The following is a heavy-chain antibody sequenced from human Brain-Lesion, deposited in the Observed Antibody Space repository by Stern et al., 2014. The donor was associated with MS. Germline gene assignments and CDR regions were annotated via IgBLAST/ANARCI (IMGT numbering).Heavy chain of an antibody. V-gene: IGHV3-74*02. CDR2: VNNDGRKT. D-gene: IGHD3-10*01. Sequence: EVQLVESGGGLVKPGGSLRLSWAASGFTFSNYWMHWVRQAPGQGLVWVSRVNNDGRKTSYADSVKGRFTMSRDNAKNTLYLQMNSLRVEDTAIYYCARGERWFDSWGQGTLVTVSS. CDR3: ARGERWFDS. J-gene: IGHJ5*01. CDR1: GFTFSNYW.